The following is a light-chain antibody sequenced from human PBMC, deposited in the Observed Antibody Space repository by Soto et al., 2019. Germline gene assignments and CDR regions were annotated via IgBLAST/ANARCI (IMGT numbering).Light chain of an antibody. Sequence: ILVTHSPATRSVSPDEIAILFFGATQSVRSSLAWYLQQPGQAPRLLIYDASKRATGIPARFSGSGSGTDFTLTISSLEPKDFAVYYCQQRSNWPGTFGQGTKVDIK. CDR1: QSVRSS. V-gene: IGKV3-11*01. CDR3: QQRSNWPGT. J-gene: IGKJ1*01. CDR2: DAS.